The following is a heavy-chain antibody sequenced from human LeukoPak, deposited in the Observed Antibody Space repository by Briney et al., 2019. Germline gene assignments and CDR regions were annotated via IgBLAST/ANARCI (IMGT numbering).Heavy chain of an antibody. CDR1: GYSFTSYW. J-gene: IGHJ3*02. Sequence: GESLKISCKGSGYSFTSYWIGWVRQMPGKGLEWMGIIYPGDSDTRYSTSFQGQVTISADKSISTAYLQWSSLKASDTAMYYCARPGFGDSSGYYYDAFDIWGQGTMVTVSS. V-gene: IGHV5-51*01. D-gene: IGHD3-22*01. CDR3: ARPGFGDSSGYYYDAFDI. CDR2: IYPGDSDT.